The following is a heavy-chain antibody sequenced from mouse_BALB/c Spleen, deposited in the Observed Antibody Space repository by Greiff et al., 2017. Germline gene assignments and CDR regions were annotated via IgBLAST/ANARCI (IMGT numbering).Heavy chain of an antibody. Sequence: EVKLMESGGGLVQPGGSRKLSCAASGFTFSSFGMHWVRQAPEKGLEWVAYISSGSSTIYYADTVKGRFTISRDNPKNTLFLQMTSLRSEDTAMYYCAREQDYDGPLGYWGQGTTLTVSS. J-gene: IGHJ2*01. D-gene: IGHD2-4*01. CDR3: AREQDYDGPLGY. V-gene: IGHV5-17*02. CDR2: ISSGSSTI. CDR1: GFTFSSFG.